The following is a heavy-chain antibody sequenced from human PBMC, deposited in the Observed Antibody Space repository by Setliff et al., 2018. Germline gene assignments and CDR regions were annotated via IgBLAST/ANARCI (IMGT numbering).Heavy chain of an antibody. CDR2: INPGGGSA. J-gene: IGHJ6*03. D-gene: IGHD5-18*01. Sequence: ASVKVSCKATGYTLSRHYMHWVRQAPGQGLEWMGIINPGGGSASIVEKFQGRVSMTSDTSTSTVYMELSSLRSEDTALYYCARGGHIRYDYYYMDVWGKGTTVTVSS. CDR1: GYTLSRHY. CDR3: ARGGHIRYDYYYMDV. V-gene: IGHV1-46*01.